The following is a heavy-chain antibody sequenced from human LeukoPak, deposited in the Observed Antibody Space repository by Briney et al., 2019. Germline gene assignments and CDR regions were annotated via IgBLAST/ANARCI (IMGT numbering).Heavy chain of an antibody. J-gene: IGHJ4*02. CDR1: GYTLTGYY. D-gene: IGHD3-22*01. V-gene: IGHV1-2*02. Sequence: ASVKVSFKASGYTLTGYYMHWVRQAPGQGLEWMGWINPNSGGTNYAQKFQGRVTMTRDTSISTAYMELSRLRSDDTAVYYCARSFDSSGYQGFDYWGQGTLVTVSS. CDR2: INPNSGGT. CDR3: ARSFDSSGYQGFDY.